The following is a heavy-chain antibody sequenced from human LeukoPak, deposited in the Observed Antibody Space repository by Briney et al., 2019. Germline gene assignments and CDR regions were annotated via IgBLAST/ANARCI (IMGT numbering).Heavy chain of an antibody. V-gene: IGHV1-18*01. Sequence: GASVKVSCKASGYTFTSFGITWVRQAPGQGLEWMGWISAYNGNTNYAQKLQGRVTMTTDTSTSTAYMELRSLRSDDTAVYYCARDLAGAAAGTIPLFDYWGQGTLVTISS. J-gene: IGHJ4*02. CDR1: GYTFTSFG. CDR2: ISAYNGNT. CDR3: ARDLAGAAAGTIPLFDY. D-gene: IGHD6-13*01.